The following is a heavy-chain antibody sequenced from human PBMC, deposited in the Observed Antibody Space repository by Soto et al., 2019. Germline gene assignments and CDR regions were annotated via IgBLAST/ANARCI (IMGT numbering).Heavy chain of an antibody. Sequence: GASVKVSCKASGGTFSSYAISWVLQAPGQGLEWMGGIIPIFGTANYAQKFQGRVTITADESTSTAYMELSSLRSEDTAVYYCARDRKGFNWNYGFDPWGQGTLVTVSS. CDR3: ARDRKGFNWNYGFDP. CDR1: GGTFSSYA. J-gene: IGHJ5*02. V-gene: IGHV1-69*13. CDR2: IIPIFGTA. D-gene: IGHD1-7*01.